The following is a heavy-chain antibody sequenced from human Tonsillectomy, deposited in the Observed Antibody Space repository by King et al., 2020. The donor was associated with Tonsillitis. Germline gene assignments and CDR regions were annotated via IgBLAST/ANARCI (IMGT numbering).Heavy chain of an antibody. V-gene: IGHV3-23*04. D-gene: IGHD2-21*02. CDR2: ISGSGGST. Sequence: VQLVESGGGLVQPGGSLRLSCAASGFTFSSYAMSWVRQAPGKGLEWVSAISGSGGSTYYADSVKGRFTISRDNSKNTLYLQMNSLRAEDTAVYYCANGSPYCGGDCRSYWYFDLWGRGTLVTVSS. CDR3: ANGSPYCGGDCRSYWYFDL. CDR1: GFTFSSYA. J-gene: IGHJ2*01.